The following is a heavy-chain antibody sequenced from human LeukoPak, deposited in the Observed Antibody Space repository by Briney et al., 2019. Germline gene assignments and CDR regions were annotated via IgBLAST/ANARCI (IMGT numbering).Heavy chain of an antibody. Sequence: GGSLRLSCAASGFTVSNKYMTWVRQAPGKALEWVSLIYSYGRTYYADSVKGRCTISRDNSKNTLYLQMNSLRVEDTAVYYCARGLFLSGYLDAFDIWGQGTVVTVSS. D-gene: IGHD3-22*01. CDR3: ARGLFLSGYLDAFDI. CDR1: GFTVSNKY. V-gene: IGHV3-53*01. CDR2: IYSYGRT. J-gene: IGHJ3*02.